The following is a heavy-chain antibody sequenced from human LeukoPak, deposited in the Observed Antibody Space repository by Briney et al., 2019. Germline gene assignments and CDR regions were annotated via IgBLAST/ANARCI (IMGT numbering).Heavy chain of an antibody. Sequence: SETLSLTCTVSGGSISSISYYWGWIRQPPGKGLEWIGSIYYSGSTYYNPSLKSRVTISVDTSKNQFSLKLSSVTAADTAVYYCARHPRYCSGGSCYFDYWGQGTLVTVSS. CDR3: ARHPRYCSGGSCYFDY. CDR1: GGSISSISYY. D-gene: IGHD2-15*01. J-gene: IGHJ4*02. V-gene: IGHV4-39*01. CDR2: IYYSGST.